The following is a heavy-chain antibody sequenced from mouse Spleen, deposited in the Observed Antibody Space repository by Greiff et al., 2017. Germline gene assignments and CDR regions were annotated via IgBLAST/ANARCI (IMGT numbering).Heavy chain of an antibody. CDR2: IYPGSGST. CDR3: TRGRGYDETAFAY. D-gene: IGHD2-2*01. Sequence: LQQPGSELVRPGASVKLSCKASGYTFTSYWMHWVKQRHGQGLEWIGNIYPGSGSTNYDEKFKSKGTLTVDTSSSTAYMHLSSLTSEDSAVYYCTRGRGYDETAFAYWGQGTLVTVSA. J-gene: IGHJ3*01. V-gene: IGHV1S22*01. CDR1: GYTFTSYW.